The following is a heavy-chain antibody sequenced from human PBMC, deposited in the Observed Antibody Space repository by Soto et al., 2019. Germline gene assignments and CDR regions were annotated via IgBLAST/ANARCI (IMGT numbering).Heavy chain of an antibody. Sequence: SVKVSCKASGGTFSSYAISWVRQAPGQGLEWMGGIIPIFGTANYAQKFQGRVTITADESTSTAYMELSSLRSEDTAVYYCARSGYYYDSSGYLDYWGRGTLVTVSS. CDR2: IIPIFGTA. D-gene: IGHD3-22*01. J-gene: IGHJ4*02. V-gene: IGHV1-69*13. CDR1: GGTFSSYA. CDR3: ARSGYYYDSSGYLDY.